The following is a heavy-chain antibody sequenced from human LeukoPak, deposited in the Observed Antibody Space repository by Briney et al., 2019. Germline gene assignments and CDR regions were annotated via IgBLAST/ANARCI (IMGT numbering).Heavy chain of an antibody. Sequence: GGSLRLSCAASGFTFSSYAMSWVRQAPGKGLEWVSAISGSGGSTYYADSVKGRFTISRDNSKNTLYLQMNSLRAEDTAVYYCAKDTIFGVEPELFDYWGQGTLVTVSS. CDR2: ISGSGGST. CDR3: AKDTIFGVEPELFDY. CDR1: GFTFSSYA. V-gene: IGHV3-23*01. D-gene: IGHD3-3*01. J-gene: IGHJ4*02.